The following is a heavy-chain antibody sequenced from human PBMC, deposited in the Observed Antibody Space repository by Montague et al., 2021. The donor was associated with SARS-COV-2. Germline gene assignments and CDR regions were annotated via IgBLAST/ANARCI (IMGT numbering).Heavy chain of an antibody. D-gene: IGHD2-21*01. CDR2: IYVSGTT. CDR1: GGSISTGGNS. V-gene: IGHV4-30-2*01. J-gene: IGHJ4*02. CDR3: ARGLLLSV. Sequence: TLSLTCTVSGGSISTGGNSWSWIRQPPGRGLELIGYIYVSGTTYYSPSFRGRVTIAVDRSKNQFSLRLESVTAADTALYYCARGLLLSVWGQGTLVTVSS.